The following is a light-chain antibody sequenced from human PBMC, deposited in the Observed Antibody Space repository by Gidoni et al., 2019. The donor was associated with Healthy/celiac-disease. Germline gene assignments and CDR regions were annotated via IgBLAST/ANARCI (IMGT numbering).Light chain of an antibody. Sequence: DIVMTQSPLPLPVTPGEPASISCRSSQSLLHSNGYNYLDWYLQKPGQSPQLLIYLGSNRASGVPDRFSGSGSGTDFTLKISRVEAEDVGVYYCMQALTFGGGTKVEIK. V-gene: IGKV2-28*01. CDR3: MQALT. J-gene: IGKJ4*01. CDR2: LGS. CDR1: QSLLHSNGYNY.